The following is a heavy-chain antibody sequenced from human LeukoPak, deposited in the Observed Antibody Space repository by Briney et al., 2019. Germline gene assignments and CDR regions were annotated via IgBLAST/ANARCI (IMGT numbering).Heavy chain of an antibody. Sequence: PSETLSLTCTVSGGSISSYYWSWIRQPPGKGLEWIGYIYYSGSTNYNPSLKSRVTISVDTSKNQFSLKLSSVTAADTAVYYCARHYYGSGSYLLDPWGQGTLVTVSS. CDR3: ARHYYGSGSYLLDP. CDR2: IYYSGST. J-gene: IGHJ5*02. D-gene: IGHD3-10*01. V-gene: IGHV4-59*08. CDR1: GGSISSYY.